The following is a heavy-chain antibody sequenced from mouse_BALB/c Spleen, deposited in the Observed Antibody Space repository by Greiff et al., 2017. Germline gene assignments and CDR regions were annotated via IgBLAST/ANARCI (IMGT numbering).Heavy chain of an antibody. CDR1: GYTFTSYW. V-gene: IGHV1-7*01. Sequence: QVQLQQSGAELAKPGASVKMSCKASGYTFTSYWMHWVKQRPGQGLEWIGYINPSTGYTEYNQKFKDKATLTADKSSSTAYMQLSSLTSEDSAVYYWARGEDGNWYFDVWGAGTTVTVSS. D-gene: IGHD2-1*01. CDR2: INPSTGYT. CDR3: ARGEDGNWYFDV. J-gene: IGHJ1*01.